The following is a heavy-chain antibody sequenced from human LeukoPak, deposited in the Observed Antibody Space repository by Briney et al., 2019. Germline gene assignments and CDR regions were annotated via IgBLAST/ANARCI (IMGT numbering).Heavy chain of an antibody. CDR1: GGSFSRYY. V-gene: IGHV4-34*01. CDR2: IDPGGSA. D-gene: IGHD4-17*01. Sequence: SETLSLTCAVYGGSFSRYYWSWIRQTPGKGLEWIGEIDPGGSANYNPSLESRVTISVDTSKSQVSLKMTSVTTADTALYCCARDPNGDYDWGQGTLVTVSS. CDR3: ARDPNGDYD. J-gene: IGHJ4*02.